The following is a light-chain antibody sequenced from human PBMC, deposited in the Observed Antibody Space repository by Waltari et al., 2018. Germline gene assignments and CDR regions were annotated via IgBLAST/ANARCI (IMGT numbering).Light chain of an antibody. CDR2: DAS. CDR1: ESVSGY. CDR3: QQNSKWPPA. Sequence: IVLTQSPVTLSLSPGEKATLSCRASESVSGYLAWYQQKPGQAPKLLIHDASNRASGIPARFSGTGSGTDFTLTISGLEPEDFAVYYCQQNSKWPPAFDQGTRLEIK. J-gene: IGKJ5*01. V-gene: IGKV3-11*01.